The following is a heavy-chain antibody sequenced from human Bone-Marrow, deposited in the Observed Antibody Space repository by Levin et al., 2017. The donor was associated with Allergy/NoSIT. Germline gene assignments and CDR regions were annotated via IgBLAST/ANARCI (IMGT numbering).Heavy chain of an antibody. D-gene: IGHD3-10*01. CDR1: GGSISSGDYY. CDR3: ARVAGYYYGSGSPNPPFDY. V-gene: IGHV4-30-4*01. CDR2: IYYSGST. J-gene: IGHJ4*02. Sequence: LRLSCTVSGGSISSGDYYWSWIRQPPGKGLEWIGYIYYSGSTYYNPSLKSRVTISVDTSKNQFSLKLSSVTAADTAVYYCARVAGYYYGSGSPNPPFDYWGQGTLVTVSS.